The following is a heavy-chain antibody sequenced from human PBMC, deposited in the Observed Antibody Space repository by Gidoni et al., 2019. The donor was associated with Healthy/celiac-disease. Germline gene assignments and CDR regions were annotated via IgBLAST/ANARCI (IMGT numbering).Heavy chain of an antibody. CDR1: GFTFSSYS. D-gene: IGHD3-3*01. Sequence: EVQLVESGGGLVKPGGSLRLSCAASGFTFSSYSMNWVRQAPGKGLEVVSSISSSSSYIYYADSVKGRFTISRDNAKNSLYLQMNSLRAEDTAVYYCARGDYDFWSGYYFDYWGQGTLVTVSS. V-gene: IGHV3-21*01. CDR2: ISSSSSYI. CDR3: ARGDYDFWSGYYFDY. J-gene: IGHJ4*02.